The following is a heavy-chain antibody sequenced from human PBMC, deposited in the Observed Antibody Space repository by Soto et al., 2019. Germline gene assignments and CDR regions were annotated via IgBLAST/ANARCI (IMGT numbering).Heavy chain of an antibody. CDR1: GASISRYY. CDR3: ARKDYGDYGWFDP. D-gene: IGHD4-17*01. V-gene: IGHV4-59*01. Sequence: SETLSLTCTVSGASISRYYWSWIRQSPGKGLEWIGYLYNTGSTIYNPSLKSRVTISVDTSKNQFSLKMNSVTAADTAVYYCARKDYGDYGWFDPWGQGTLVTVSS. CDR2: LYNTGST. J-gene: IGHJ5*02.